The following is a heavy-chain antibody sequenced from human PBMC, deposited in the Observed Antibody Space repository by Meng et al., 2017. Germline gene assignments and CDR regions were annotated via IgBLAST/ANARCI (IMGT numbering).Heavy chain of an antibody. CDR3: ASGYGDYSLFDY. CDR1: GGSISGSSYY. D-gene: IGHD4-17*01. V-gene: IGHV4-39*07. J-gene: IGHJ4*02. CDR2: IYYSGST. Sequence: SETLSLTCTVSGGSISGSSYYWGWIRQPPGKGLEWIGSIYYSGSTYYNPSLKSRVTISVDTSKNQFSLKLSSVTAADTAVYYCASGYGDYSLFDYWGQGTLVTVSS.